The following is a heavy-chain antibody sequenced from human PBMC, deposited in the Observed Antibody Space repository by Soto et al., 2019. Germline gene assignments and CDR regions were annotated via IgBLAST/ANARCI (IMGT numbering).Heavy chain of an antibody. D-gene: IGHD3-3*01. J-gene: IGHJ5*02. V-gene: IGHV1-2*02. CDR2: INPNSGGT. Sequence: ASGKVSCKASGYTFTDYYMHWVRQAPGQGLEWMGWINPNSGGTNYAQKFQGRVTMTRDTSISTAYMELSSLRSEDTAVYYCATSVRGDNWFDPWGQGTLVTVSS. CDR1: GYTFTDYY. CDR3: ATSVRGDNWFDP.